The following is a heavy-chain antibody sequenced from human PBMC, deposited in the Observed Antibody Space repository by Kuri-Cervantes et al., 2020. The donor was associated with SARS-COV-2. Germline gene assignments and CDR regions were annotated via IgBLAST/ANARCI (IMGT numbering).Heavy chain of an antibody. CDR3: ARENDTGYYPYFDY. CDR1: GFTFSTSW. D-gene: IGHD3-9*01. J-gene: IGHJ4*02. V-gene: IGHV3-7*04. CDR2: INEDGNEK. Sequence: GESLKISCAASGFTFSTSWVGWVRQAPGKGLEWVASINEDGNEKYYVDSVKGRLTISRDNAKNSLFLQMNSLRAEDTAVYYCARENDTGYYPYFDYWGQGTLVTVSS.